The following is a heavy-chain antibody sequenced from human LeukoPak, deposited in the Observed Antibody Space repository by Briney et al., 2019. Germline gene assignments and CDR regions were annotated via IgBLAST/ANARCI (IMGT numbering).Heavy chain of an antibody. J-gene: IGHJ6*04. D-gene: IGHD6-13*01. CDR1: GGSMSSYY. Sequence: ASETLSLTCTVSGGSMSSYYWSWIRQPPGKGLEWIGYIYYSGSTNYNPSLKSRVTIPVDTSKNQFSLKLSSVTAADTAVYYCARDRQQLGYYYYGMDVWGKGTTVTVSS. CDR3: ARDRQQLGYYYYGMDV. CDR2: IYYSGST. V-gene: IGHV4-59*01.